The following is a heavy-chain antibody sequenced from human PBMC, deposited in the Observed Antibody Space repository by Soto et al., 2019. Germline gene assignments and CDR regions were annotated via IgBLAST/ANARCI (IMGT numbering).Heavy chain of an antibody. Sequence: PSETLSLTCAVSGGSISSSNWWSWVRQPPGKGLEWIGEIYHSGSTNYNPSLKSRVTISVDKSKNQFSLKLSSLTAADTAVYYCARGAPPGYNWSDPGGKGTLVTISS. J-gene: IGHJ5*02. CDR1: GGSISSSNW. CDR3: ARGAPPGYNWSDP. CDR2: IYHSGST. D-gene: IGHD3-16*01. V-gene: IGHV4-4*02.